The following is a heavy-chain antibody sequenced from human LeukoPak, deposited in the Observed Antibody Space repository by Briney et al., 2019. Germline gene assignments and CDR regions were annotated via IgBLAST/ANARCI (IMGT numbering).Heavy chain of an antibody. D-gene: IGHD3-22*01. V-gene: IGHV3-23*01. J-gene: IGHJ4*02. CDR1: GFTFSSYG. Sequence: GGSLRLSCAASGFTFSSYGMSWVRQAPGKGLEWVSAISGSGGSTYYADSVKGRFTISRDNSKNTLYLQMNSLRAEDTAVYYCAKDRSSFNYYDSSGTTGYFDYWGQGTLVTVSS. CDR2: ISGSGGST. CDR3: AKDRSSFNYYDSSGTTGYFDY.